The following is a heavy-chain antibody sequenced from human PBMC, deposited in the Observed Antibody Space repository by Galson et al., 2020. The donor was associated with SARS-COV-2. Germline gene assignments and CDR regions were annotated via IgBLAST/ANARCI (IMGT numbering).Heavy chain of an antibody. CDR3: AREVRLLDWLSFSDYYYGMDV. Sequence: SQTLSLTCAISGDSVSSNSAAWNWIRQSPSRGLEWLGRTYYRSKWYNDYAVSVKSRITINPDTSKNQFYLQLNSVTPEDTAVYYCAREVRLLDWLSFSDYYYGMDVWGQGTTVTVSS. J-gene: IGHJ6*02. CDR1: GDSVSSNSAA. CDR2: TYYRSKWYN. V-gene: IGHV6-1*01. D-gene: IGHD3-3*01.